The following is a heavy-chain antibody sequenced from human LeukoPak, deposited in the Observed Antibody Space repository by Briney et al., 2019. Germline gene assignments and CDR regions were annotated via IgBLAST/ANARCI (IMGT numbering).Heavy chain of an antibody. CDR2: IYHSGTT. D-gene: IGHD2-15*01. J-gene: IGHJ4*02. Sequence: PSETLSLTCTVSGYSISSGYYWGWIRQPPGKGLEWIGSIYHSGTTYYNPSLQSRVTMSVDTSKNQFSLKLSSVTAADTAVYYCARDPTYCSGGSCYGSSGFDYRGQGTLVTVSS. CDR1: GYSISSGYY. CDR3: ARDPTYCSGGSCYGSSGFDY. V-gene: IGHV4-38-2*02.